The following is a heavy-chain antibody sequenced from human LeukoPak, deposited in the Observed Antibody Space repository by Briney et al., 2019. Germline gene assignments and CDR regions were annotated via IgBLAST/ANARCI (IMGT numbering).Heavy chain of an antibody. Sequence: GGSLRLSCAASGFTVSSNYMSWVRQAPGKGLEWVSVIYSGGRTDYADSVKGRFTISRDNSKNTLYLQMNSLRAEDTAMYYCAREREGVRSAFDIWGQGTMVTVSS. J-gene: IGHJ3*02. CDR2: IYSGGRT. V-gene: IGHV3-53*01. CDR3: AREREGVRSAFDI. CDR1: GFTVSSNY. D-gene: IGHD3-10*01.